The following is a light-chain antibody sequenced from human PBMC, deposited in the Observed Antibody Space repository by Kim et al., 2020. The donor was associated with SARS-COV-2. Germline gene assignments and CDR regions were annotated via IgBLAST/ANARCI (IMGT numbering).Light chain of an antibody. CDR2: DVS. Sequence: GQAVTSACTGTSSDVGGHNYVSWYQQHPGKAPKRMIYDVSKRPSGVPDRFSGSKSGNTASLTISGLQAEDEADYYCCSYAGSYTWVFGGGTQLTVL. V-gene: IGLV2-11*01. J-gene: IGLJ3*02. CDR1: SSDVGGHNY. CDR3: CSYAGSYTWV.